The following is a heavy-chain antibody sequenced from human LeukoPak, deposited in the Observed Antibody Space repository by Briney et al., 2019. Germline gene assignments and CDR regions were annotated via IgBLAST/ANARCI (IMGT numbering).Heavy chain of an antibody. CDR2: INHSGST. V-gene: IGHV4-34*01. J-gene: IGHJ6*02. CDR3: ARAVAAGAYCGMDV. D-gene: IGHD6-13*01. CDR1: GGSFSGYY. Sequence: SETLSLTCAVYGGSFSGYYWSWIRQPPGKGLEWIGEINHSGSTNYNPSLKSRVTISVDTSKNQFSLKLSSVTAADTAVYYCARAVAAGAYCGMDVWGQGTTVTVSS.